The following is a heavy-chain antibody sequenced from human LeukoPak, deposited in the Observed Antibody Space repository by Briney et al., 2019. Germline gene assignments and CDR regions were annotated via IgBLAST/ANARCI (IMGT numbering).Heavy chain of an antibody. Sequence: PSETLSLTCAVSGGSISSGYYWGWIRQPPGKGLEWIGEINHSGSTNYNPSLKSRVTISVDTSKNQFSLKLSSVTAADTAVYYCARGCPTSEDAFDIWGQGTMVTVSS. CDR2: INHSGST. CDR1: GGSISSGYY. J-gene: IGHJ3*02. V-gene: IGHV4-34*01. CDR3: ARGCPTSEDAFDI.